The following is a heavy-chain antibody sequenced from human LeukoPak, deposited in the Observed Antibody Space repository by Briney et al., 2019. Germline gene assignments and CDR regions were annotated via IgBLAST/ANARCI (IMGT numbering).Heavy chain of an antibody. D-gene: IGHD5-12*01. V-gene: IGHV4-38-2*02. CDR2: VYYTGST. CDR1: GYSISSGYY. Sequence: SETLSLTCAVPGYSISSGYYWAWMRQPPGRGLEWIGSVYYTGSTHYNTSLKSRVTVSVDTSKNQFSLKLTYLTAADTAVYYCAREGNSLNWFDPWGQGTLVTVSS. J-gene: IGHJ5*02. CDR3: AREGNSLNWFDP.